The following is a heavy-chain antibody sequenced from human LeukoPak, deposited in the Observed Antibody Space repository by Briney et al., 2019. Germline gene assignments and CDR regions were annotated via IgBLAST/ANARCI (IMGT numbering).Heavy chain of an antibody. Sequence: GGSLRLSCAASGFTFNSFALHWVRQAPGKGLEWVAVIWYGGTNKYYADSVKGRFTISRDNAKDTLYLHMNSLTAEDTAVYYCARGAKWAYYFDYWGQGTLVTVSS. D-gene: IGHD1-26*01. CDR3: ARGAKWAYYFDY. V-gene: IGHV3-33*01. CDR2: IWYGGTNK. J-gene: IGHJ4*02. CDR1: GFTFNSFA.